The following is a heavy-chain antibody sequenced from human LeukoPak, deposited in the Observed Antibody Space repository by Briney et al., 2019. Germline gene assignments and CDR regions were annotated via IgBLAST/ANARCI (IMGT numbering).Heavy chain of an antibody. V-gene: IGHV1-69*02. Sequence: SVKVSCKASGGTFSSYTISWVRQAPGQGLEWMGRIIPILGIANYAQKFQGRVTFTADKSTSTAYMELSSLRSEDTAVYYCARPNYYDSSGYYLGGSPIYDAFDIWGQGTMVTVSS. CDR2: IIPILGIA. J-gene: IGHJ3*02. D-gene: IGHD3-22*01. CDR3: ARPNYYDSSGYYLGGSPIYDAFDI. CDR1: GGTFSSYT.